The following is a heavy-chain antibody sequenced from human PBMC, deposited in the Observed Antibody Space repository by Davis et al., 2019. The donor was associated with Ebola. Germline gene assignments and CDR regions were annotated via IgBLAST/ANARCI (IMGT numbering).Heavy chain of an antibody. Sequence: GESLKISCSASGFTFSSYAMHWVRQAPGKGLEYVSAISSNGGSTYYADSVKGRFTISRDNSKNSLYLQMNSLRAEDTAVYYCARAEEWDIVVVPAATPDYWGQGTLVTVSS. D-gene: IGHD2-2*01. CDR1: GFTFSSYA. J-gene: IGHJ4*02. V-gene: IGHV3-64*04. CDR2: ISSNGGST. CDR3: ARAEEWDIVVVPAATPDY.